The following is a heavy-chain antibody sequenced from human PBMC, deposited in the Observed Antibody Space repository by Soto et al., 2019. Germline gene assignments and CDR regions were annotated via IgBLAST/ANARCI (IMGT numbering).Heavy chain of an antibody. D-gene: IGHD2-21*02. Sequence: SETLSLTCTVSSGSVSSYYWSWIRQPPGKGLEWIGYISHSGSTNYNPSLKSRVTISLDTSKSQFSLRLNSVTAADTAVYYCARDSSTLQYCGGDCYSVRLLDPSGQGTLVIVSS. CDR2: ISHSGST. CDR3: ARDSSTLQYCGGDCYSVRLLDP. CDR1: SGSVSSYY. J-gene: IGHJ5*02. V-gene: IGHV4-59*02.